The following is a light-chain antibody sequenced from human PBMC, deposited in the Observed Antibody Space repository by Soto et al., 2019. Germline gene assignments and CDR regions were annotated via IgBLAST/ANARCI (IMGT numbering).Light chain of an antibody. CDR1: SSDVGGYNY. CDR3: CSHAGGDTYV. Sequence: QSVLTQPASVSGSPGQSITISCTGTSSDVGGYNYVSWYQQHPGKAPKLMIYEVSNRPPGVSNRFSGSKSGNTASLTISGLQAEDEADYYCCSHAGGDTYVFGTGTKVTVL. V-gene: IGLV2-14*01. CDR2: EVS. J-gene: IGLJ1*01.